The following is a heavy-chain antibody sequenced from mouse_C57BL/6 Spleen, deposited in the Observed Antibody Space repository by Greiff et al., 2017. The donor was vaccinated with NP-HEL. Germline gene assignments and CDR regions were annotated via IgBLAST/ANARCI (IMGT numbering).Heavy chain of an antibody. CDR3: ARRVTTVVAPYFDY. Sequence: VQLQQSGPELVKPGASVKIPCKASGYTFTDYNMDWVKQSHGKSLEWIGDINPNNGGTIYNQKFKGKATLTVDKSSSTAYMELRSLTSEDTAVYYCARRVTTVVAPYFDYWGQGTTLTVSS. J-gene: IGHJ2*01. V-gene: IGHV1-18*01. CDR2: INPNNGGT. D-gene: IGHD1-1*01. CDR1: GYTFTDYN.